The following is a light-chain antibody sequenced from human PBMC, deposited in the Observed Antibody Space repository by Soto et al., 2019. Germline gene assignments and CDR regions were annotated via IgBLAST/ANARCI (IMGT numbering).Light chain of an antibody. CDR3: QQYNNWPPYT. J-gene: IGKJ2*01. Sequence: EIVMTQSPATLSVSPGERATLSCRASQSVSSNLAWYQQKPGQAPRLLIYGASTRATGIPARFSGSGSGTEFPLTISSLHSEDVAIYYCQQYNNWPPYTFGQGTKLEIK. CDR2: GAS. V-gene: IGKV3-15*01. CDR1: QSVSSN.